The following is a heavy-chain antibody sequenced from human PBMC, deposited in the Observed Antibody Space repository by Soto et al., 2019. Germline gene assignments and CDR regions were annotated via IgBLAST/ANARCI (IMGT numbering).Heavy chain of an antibody. D-gene: IGHD6-19*01. CDR2: ISAYNGST. J-gene: IGHJ4*02. CDR3: ARGYLYSGGCDY. V-gene: IGHV1-18*01. CDR1: GYTFTSYG. Sequence: ASVKVSCKASGYTFTSYGISWVRQAPGQGLEWMGWISAYNGSTSYAQKFQGRVTMTRDTSTSTVYMELSSLRSEDTAVYYCARGYLYSGGCDYWGQGNLVTSP.